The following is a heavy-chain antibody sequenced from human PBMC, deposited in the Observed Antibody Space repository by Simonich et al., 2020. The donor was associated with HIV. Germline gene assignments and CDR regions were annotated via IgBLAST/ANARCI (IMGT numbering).Heavy chain of an antibody. CDR3: AREDFGDYGGKHFDY. CDR1: GGTFSSYA. D-gene: IGHD4-17*01. V-gene: IGHV1-69*13. Sequence: QVQLVQSGAEVKKPGSSVKVSCKASGGTFSSYAISWVRQAPGQGLEWMGRFIPILGTSNYAQKFQGRVTIPVDESPSTAYMELNSLTSEDTAIYYCAREDFGDYGGKHFDYWGQGTLVTVSS. J-gene: IGHJ4*02. CDR2: FIPILGTS.